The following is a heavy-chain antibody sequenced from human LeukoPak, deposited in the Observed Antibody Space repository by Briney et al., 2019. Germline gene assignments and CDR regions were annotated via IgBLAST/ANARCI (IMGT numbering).Heavy chain of an antibody. CDR3: AKGRGFCSGGSCYSGFDY. V-gene: IGHV3-23*01. CDR1: GFTFSSYA. J-gene: IGHJ4*02. Sequence: GGSLRLSCAASGFTFSSYAMSWVRQAPGKGLEWVSSMSGSGDSTHYADSVKGRFTISRDNSKNTLYLQMNSLRVEDTAVYYCAKGRGFCSGGSCYSGFDYWGQGTLVTVSS. D-gene: IGHD2-15*01. CDR2: MSGSGDST.